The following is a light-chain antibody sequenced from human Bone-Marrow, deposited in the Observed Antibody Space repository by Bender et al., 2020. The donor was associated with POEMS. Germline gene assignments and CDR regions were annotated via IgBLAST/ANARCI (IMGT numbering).Light chain of an antibody. CDR3: AVWDDSLNGWV. J-gene: IGLJ3*02. CDR1: SSNIGAHA. CDR2: SSH. Sequence: QSVLTQPPSASGTPGQRVTISCSGGSSNIGAHAVNWYQHLPGRAPQLLIYSSHRRPSEVPDRFSGSMSGTSASLAISGLQSEDEADYYCAVWDDSLNGWVFGGGTKLTVL. V-gene: IGLV1-44*01.